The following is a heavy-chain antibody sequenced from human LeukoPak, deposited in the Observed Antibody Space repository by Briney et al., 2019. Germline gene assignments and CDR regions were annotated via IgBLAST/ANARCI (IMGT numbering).Heavy chain of an antibody. D-gene: IGHD3-3*01. Sequence: SETLSLTCTVSGGSVTDYYWSWIRQSPGKGLEWIGYIYYTGTSYNPSLKSRVTISADTSKNQFSLKLSSVTAADTAVYYCAGAHRITIFGVVITAHNWFDPWGQGTLVTVSS. CDR1: GGSVTDYY. V-gene: IGHV4-59*02. CDR3: AGAHRITIFGVVITAHNWFDP. J-gene: IGHJ5*02. CDR2: IYYTGT.